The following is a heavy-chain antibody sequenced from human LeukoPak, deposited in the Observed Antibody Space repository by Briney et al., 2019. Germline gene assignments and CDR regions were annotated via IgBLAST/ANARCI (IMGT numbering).Heavy chain of an antibody. CDR3: ARDPACSSTSCYGKGDNWFDP. V-gene: IGHV1-69*10. J-gene: IGHJ5*02. CDR1: GGTFSSYA. D-gene: IGHD2-2*01. Sequence: SVKVSCKASGGTFSSYAISWVRQAPGQGLEWMGGISPILGTANYAQKFQGRVTITADKSTSTAYMELSSLRSEDTAVYYCARDPACSSTSCYGKGDNWFDPWGQGTLVTVSS. CDR2: ISPILGTA.